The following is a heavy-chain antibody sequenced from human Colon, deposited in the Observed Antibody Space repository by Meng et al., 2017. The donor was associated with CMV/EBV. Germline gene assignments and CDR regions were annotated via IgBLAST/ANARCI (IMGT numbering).Heavy chain of an antibody. CDR3: AKEGRNEGTHFDY. CDR1: GFMFISSS. CDR2: IGNDEITK. V-gene: IGHV3-30-3*01. D-gene: IGHD1-14*01. Sequence: QLQMVESGVGVFQPGRSLRLSCTASGFMFISSSIHWVRQAPGKGLEWVAVIGNDEITKFYADSVRDRFIISRDNSKNSVSLQMDSLRPEDTAVYYCAKEGRNEGTHFDYWGQGTLVTVSS. J-gene: IGHJ4*02.